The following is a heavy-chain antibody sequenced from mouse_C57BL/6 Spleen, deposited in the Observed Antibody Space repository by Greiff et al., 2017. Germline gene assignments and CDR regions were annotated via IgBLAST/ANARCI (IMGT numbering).Heavy chain of an antibody. J-gene: IGHJ1*03. CDR3: TTGRTVVAHWYFDV. CDR2: IDPENGDT. CDR1: GFNIKDDY. V-gene: IGHV14-4*01. D-gene: IGHD1-1*01. Sequence: VQLQQSGAELVRPGASVKLSCTASGFNIKDDYMHWVKQRPEQGLEWIGWIDPENGDTEYASKFKGKATIPADTSSNTAYLQLSSLTSEDTAVYYCTTGRTVVAHWYFDVWGTGTTVTVSS.